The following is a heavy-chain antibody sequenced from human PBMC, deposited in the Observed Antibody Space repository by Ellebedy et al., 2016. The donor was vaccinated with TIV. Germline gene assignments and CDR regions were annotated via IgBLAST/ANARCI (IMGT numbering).Heavy chain of an antibody. Sequence: PSETLSLTCAASGFIFTNYNLHWVRQAPGKGLEWVAIAHNDETYKFYADSVKGRFTVSRDNSGNTAYLHMSSLRVEDTAVYYCAKDLGFAMDVWGQGTTVTVSS. D-gene: IGHD7-27*01. CDR1: GFIFTNYN. J-gene: IGHJ6*02. V-gene: IGHV3-30*02. CDR2: AHNDETYK. CDR3: AKDLGFAMDV.